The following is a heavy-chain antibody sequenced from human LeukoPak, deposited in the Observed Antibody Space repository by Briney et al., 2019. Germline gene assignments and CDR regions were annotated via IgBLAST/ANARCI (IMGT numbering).Heavy chain of an antibody. J-gene: IGHJ4*02. CDR2: IYYTGST. V-gene: IGHV4-39*07. Sequence: SETLSLTCTVSRGSVSSSTYYWSWVRQPPGKGLEWIASIYYTGSTYYNPSLKSRVTISLDMSKSEFFLTMTSVTAADTAVYFCMAEKNGSPHYWGQGTQVTVSS. D-gene: IGHD2-8*01. CDR1: RGSVSSSTYY. CDR3: MAEKNGSPHY.